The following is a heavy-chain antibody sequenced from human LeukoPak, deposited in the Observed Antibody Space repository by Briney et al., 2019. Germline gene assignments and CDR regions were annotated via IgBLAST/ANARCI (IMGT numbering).Heavy chain of an antibody. CDR2: ITGYGAT. V-gene: IGHV3-23*01. J-gene: IGHJ5*02. Sequence: GGSLRLSCAASGFTFSNFAMMWVRQAPGTGLQWVSTITGYGATFYADSVRGRFTIFRDTSMNTLFLQMNSLGADDTVVYYCAKGAAAGKVDWFDPWGQGTLVTVSS. CDR1: GFTFSNFA. D-gene: IGHD6-13*01. CDR3: AKGAAAGKVDWFDP.